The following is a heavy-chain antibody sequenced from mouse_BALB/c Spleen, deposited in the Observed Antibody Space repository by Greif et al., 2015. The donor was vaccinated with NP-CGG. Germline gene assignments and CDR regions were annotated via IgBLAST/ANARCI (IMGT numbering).Heavy chain of an antibody. CDR3: ARGRDDYGRYYFDY. D-gene: IGHD2-4*01. J-gene: IGHJ2*01. CDR1: GFSLTSYG. Sequence: QVQLQQSGPGLVAPSQSLSITCTVSGFSLTSYGVHWVRQPPGKGLEWLGVIWAGGSTNYNSTLMSRLSISKDNSKSQVFLKMNSLQTDDTAMYYCARGRDDYGRYYFDYWGQGTTLTVSS. CDR2: IWAGGST. V-gene: IGHV2-9*02.